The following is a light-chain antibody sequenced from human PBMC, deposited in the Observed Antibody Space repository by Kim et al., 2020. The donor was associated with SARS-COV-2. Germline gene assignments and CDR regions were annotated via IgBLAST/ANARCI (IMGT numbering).Light chain of an antibody. V-gene: IGLV1-40*01. CDR2: YNS. J-gene: IGLJ3*02. CDR3: LSFDNSLNGWV. Sequence: RISMSCTGSSSNLGANYGVHWYRQFPGAAPHLLMHYNSNRAAGVPDRFSGSKSGISATLAITGLQPEDESHYYCLSFDNSLNGWVFGGGTQLTVL. CDR1: SSNLGANYG.